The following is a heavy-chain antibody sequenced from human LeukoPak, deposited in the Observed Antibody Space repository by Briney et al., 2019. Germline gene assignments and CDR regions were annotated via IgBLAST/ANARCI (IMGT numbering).Heavy chain of an antibody. CDR1: GGSISGSY. J-gene: IGHJ3*02. V-gene: IGHV4-59*01. CDR2: IYYSGST. D-gene: IGHD3-22*01. CDR3: AREGMIATGREPAEI. Sequence: SETLPLTCSVSGGSISGSYWSWIRQPPGKGLEWTGYIYYSGSTNYNPSLKSRVTISVDTSKNQFSLKLSSVTAADTAVYYCAREGMIATGREPAEIWGQGTMVTVSS.